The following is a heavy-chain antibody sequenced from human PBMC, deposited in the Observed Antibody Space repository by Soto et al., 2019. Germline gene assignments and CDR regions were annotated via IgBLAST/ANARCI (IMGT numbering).Heavy chain of an antibody. CDR2: IYYSGST. CDR1: GGSISSYY. J-gene: IGHJ4*02. CDR3: AGEDCSGGSCSYALDY. V-gene: IGHV4-59*01. Sequence: QVQLQESGPGLVKPSETLSLTCTVSGGSISSYYWIQQPPGKGLEWIGYIYYSGSTNYNPSLKSRVTISVDTSKNQFSLKLSSVTAADTAVYYCAGEDCSGGSCSYALDYWGQGTLVTVSS. D-gene: IGHD2-15*01.